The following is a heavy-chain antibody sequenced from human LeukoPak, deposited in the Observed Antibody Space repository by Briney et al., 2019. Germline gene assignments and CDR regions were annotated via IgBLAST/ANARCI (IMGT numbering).Heavy chain of an antibody. J-gene: IGHJ4*02. Sequence: TSETLSLTCSVSGGSISSSIYYWGWIRQPPGKGLEWIGSIYYSGSTYYNPSLKSRVTISVDTSKNQFSLKLSSMTAADTAVYYCAGQPAADPHTRFFFYYWGLGTLVSVSS. CDR3: AGQPAADPHTRFFFYY. V-gene: IGHV4-39*01. CDR1: GGSISSSIYY. D-gene: IGHD6-25*01. CDR2: IYYSGST.